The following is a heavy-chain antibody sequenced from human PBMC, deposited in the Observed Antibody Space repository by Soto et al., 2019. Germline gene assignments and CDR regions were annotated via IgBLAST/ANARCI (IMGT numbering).Heavy chain of an antibody. V-gene: IGHV4-31*03. Sequence: SETLSLTCTVSGASITSGGYYLSWIRPHPGKGLEWIGYIYYSGSTYYNPSLKSRVTISVDTSKNQFSLKLSSVTAADTAVYYCARRGGTTVNTNYFDYWGQGTLVTVSS. CDR3: ARRGGTTVNTNYFDY. CDR2: IYYSGST. J-gene: IGHJ4*02. D-gene: IGHD4-17*01. CDR1: GASITSGGYY.